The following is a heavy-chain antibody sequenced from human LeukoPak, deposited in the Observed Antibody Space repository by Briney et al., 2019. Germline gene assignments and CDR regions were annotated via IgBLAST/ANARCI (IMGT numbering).Heavy chain of an antibody. CDR3: ARSSDSLYYYYGMDV. CDR1: GGSISSYY. CDR2: IYTSGST. J-gene: IGHJ6*02. D-gene: IGHD3-10*01. Sequence: SETLSLTCTVSGGSISSYYWSWIRQPAGKGLEWIGRIYTSGSTNYNPSLKSRVTMSVDTSKNQFSLKLSSVTAADTAEYYCARSSDSLYYYYGMDVWGQGTTVTVSS. V-gene: IGHV4-4*07.